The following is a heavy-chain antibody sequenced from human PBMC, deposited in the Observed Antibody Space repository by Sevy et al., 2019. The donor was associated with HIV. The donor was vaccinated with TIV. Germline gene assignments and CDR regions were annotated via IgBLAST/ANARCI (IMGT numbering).Heavy chain of an antibody. CDR3: AKGQSTDQLLWFGEHGMDV. V-gene: IGHV3-30*18. D-gene: IGHD3-10*01. CDR2: LSYDGRIK. J-gene: IGHJ6*02. CDR1: GFTFITFG. Sequence: GGSLRLSFAASGFTFITFGLHWFAQAPGKGREGVAVLSYDGRIKYKAYSVKGRFTIPGENSKNTLYLQMNSLRAEDTAVYYCAKGQSTDQLLWFGEHGMDVWGQGTTVTVSS.